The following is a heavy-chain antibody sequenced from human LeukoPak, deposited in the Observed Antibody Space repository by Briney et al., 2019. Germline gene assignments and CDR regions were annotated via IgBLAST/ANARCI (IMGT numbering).Heavy chain of an antibody. V-gene: IGHV3-30*18. CDR1: GFTFSSYG. CDR2: ISYDGSNK. CDR3: AEDPPHYQLWGYYYYGMDV. Sequence: GGSLRLSCAASGFTFSSYGMHWVRQAPGKGLEWVAVISYDGSNKYYADSVKGRFTISRDNSKNTLYLQMNSLRADDTAVYYCAEDPPHYQLWGYYYYGMDVWGKGTTVTVSS. D-gene: IGHD5-18*01. J-gene: IGHJ6*04.